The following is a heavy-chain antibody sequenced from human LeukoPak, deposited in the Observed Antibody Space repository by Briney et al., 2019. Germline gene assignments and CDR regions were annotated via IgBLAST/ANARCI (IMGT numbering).Heavy chain of an antibody. Sequence: PGGSLRLSCAASGFTFSSYWMSWVRQAPGKGLEWVSDISGSGGNTYYAASVKGRFTISRDNSKNTLYLQMNSLRVEDTAVHYCAKKYNTGLDPWGQGTLVTVSS. J-gene: IGHJ5*02. D-gene: IGHD1-14*01. V-gene: IGHV3-23*01. CDR2: ISGSGGNT. CDR3: AKKYNTGLDP. CDR1: GFTFSSYW.